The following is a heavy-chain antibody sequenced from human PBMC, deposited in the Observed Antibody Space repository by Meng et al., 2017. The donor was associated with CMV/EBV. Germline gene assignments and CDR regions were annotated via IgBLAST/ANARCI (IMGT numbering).Heavy chain of an antibody. CDR2: INPNSGGT. Sequence: GESLKISCAASGFTFSSYGMHWVRQAPGQGLEWMGWINPNSGGTNYAQKFQGRVTMTRDTSISTAYMELSRLRSDDTAVYYCARVRGRLCDYWGQGTLVTVSS. D-gene: IGHD2-15*01. J-gene: IGHJ4*02. CDR1: GFTFSSYG. CDR3: ARVRGRLCDY. V-gene: IGHV1-2*02.